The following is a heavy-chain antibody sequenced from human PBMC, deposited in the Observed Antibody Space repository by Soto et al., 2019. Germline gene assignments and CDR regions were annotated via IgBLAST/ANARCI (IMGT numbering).Heavy chain of an antibody. V-gene: IGHV3-21*01. J-gene: IGHJ4*02. CDR1: GFTFSSYS. D-gene: IGHD6-19*01. CDR2: ISSSSYI. Sequence: EVQLVESGGGLVKPGGSLRLSCAASGFTFSSYSMNWVRQAPGKGLEWVSSISSSSYIHYADSVKGRFTISRDNAKNSLYLQMNSLRAEDTAVYYCARDEAGYSSAWTIDYWGQGTLVTVSS. CDR3: ARDEAGYSSAWTIDY.